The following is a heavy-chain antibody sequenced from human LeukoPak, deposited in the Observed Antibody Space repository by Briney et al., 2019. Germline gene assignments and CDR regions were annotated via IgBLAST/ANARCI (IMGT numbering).Heavy chain of an antibody. CDR2: IRSDGSST. CDR3: TRRYGGHSGWAGYHDS. Sequence: GSLRLSCVASGFSFSAYIMHWVRQAPGKGLEYVSAIRSDGSSTFYPNSVKGRFTISRDNSRSTLYLQMGSLRAEDTAVYYCTRRYGGHSGWAGYHDSWGQGTLVTVSS. CDR1: GFSFSAYI. D-gene: IGHD6-19*01. V-gene: IGHV3-64*01. J-gene: IGHJ4*02.